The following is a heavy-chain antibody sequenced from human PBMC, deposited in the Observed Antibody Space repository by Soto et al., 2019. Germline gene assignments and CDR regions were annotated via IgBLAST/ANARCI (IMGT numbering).Heavy chain of an antibody. CDR1: GFTFKESA. J-gene: IGHJ4*02. V-gene: IGHV3-23*01. CDR2: ISDTGAST. Sequence: EVRLLEAGGGLKQPGGSLRLSCAASGFTFKESAMNWVRQAPGKGLEWVASISDTGASTWYAESVRGRLSISRDNSKNTLYLQRNSLRGEDTAVYYCAKGRGSGWAWYFDNWGQGTLVTVSS. D-gene: IGHD6-19*01. CDR3: AKGRGSGWAWYFDN.